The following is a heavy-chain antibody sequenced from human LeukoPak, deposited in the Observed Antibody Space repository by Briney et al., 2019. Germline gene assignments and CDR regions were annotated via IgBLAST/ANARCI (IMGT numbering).Heavy chain of an antibody. CDR3: AHFAIRRAKDNLGY. J-gene: IGHJ4*02. CDR1: GLSLRNRGAG. D-gene: IGHD1-14*01. V-gene: IGHV2-5*01. Sequence: SGPTLVNPTQTLTLTCTFSGLSLRNRGAGVGWIRQPPGKALEWLALIYWNDDKRYSPSLKSRLTITKNTFKNQMVLTMTKMNPVDTATYSCAHFAIRRAKDNLGYWGQGTLVTVSS. CDR2: IYWNDDK.